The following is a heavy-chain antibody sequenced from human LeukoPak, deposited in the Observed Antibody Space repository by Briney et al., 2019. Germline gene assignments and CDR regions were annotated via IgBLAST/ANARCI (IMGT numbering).Heavy chain of an antibody. CDR1: GGTFSSYA. Sequence: ASVKVSCKASGGTFSSYAISWVRQAPGQGLEWMGWISAYNGNTNYAQKLQGRVTMTTDTSTSTAYMELRSLRSDDTAVYYCARDLIAVAGTFYYYYYMDVWGKGTTVTISS. CDR2: ISAYNGNT. V-gene: IGHV1-18*01. D-gene: IGHD6-19*01. J-gene: IGHJ6*03. CDR3: ARDLIAVAGTFYYYYYMDV.